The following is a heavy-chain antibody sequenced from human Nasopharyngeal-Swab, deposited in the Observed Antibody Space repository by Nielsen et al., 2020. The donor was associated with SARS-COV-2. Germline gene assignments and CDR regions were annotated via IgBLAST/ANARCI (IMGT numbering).Heavy chain of an antibody. CDR2: IYYTGST. CDR3: ARQDVSGSYRFMVY. CDR1: DGSIGTYY. Sequence: SETLSLTCTVSDGSIGTYYWSWIRQPPGKGLEWIGYIYYTGSTMYNPSLKGRVTLSVDTSENQVSLRLTSVTAADSAVYYCARQDVSGSYRFMVYWGQGTLVTVSS. D-gene: IGHD3-16*02. V-gene: IGHV4-59*08. J-gene: IGHJ4*02.